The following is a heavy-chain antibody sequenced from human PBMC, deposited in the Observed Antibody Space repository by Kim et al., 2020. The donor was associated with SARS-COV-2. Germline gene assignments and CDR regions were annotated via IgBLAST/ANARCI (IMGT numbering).Heavy chain of an antibody. V-gene: IGHV4-31*03. CDR1: GGSISSGGYY. J-gene: IGHJ3*02. CDR2: ISYSGTT. Sequence: SETLSLTCTVSGGSISSGGYYWNWIRQHPGKGLEWIGYISYSGTTYYNPSLKSRVTISLDTSKNQFSLKLSSVTAADTAVYYCAREMAAFDIGGQGTMVTVSS. CDR3: AREMAAFDI.